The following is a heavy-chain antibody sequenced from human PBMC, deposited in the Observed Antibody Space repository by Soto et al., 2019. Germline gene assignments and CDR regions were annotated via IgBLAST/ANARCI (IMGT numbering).Heavy chain of an antibody. D-gene: IGHD4-4*01. CDR3: ARGGGEMTTPPPSIY. Sequence: QVQLVQSGAEVKKPGSSVKVSCKASGGSFSSYAISWVRQAPGQGLEWMGGIIPIFGTANYALKFQGRVRITADISTSTVYMEVSRLRFEDTAMYYCARGGGEMTTPPPSIYWGQGTLVTVSS. V-gene: IGHV1-69*06. J-gene: IGHJ4*02. CDR1: GGSFSSYA. CDR2: IIPIFGTA.